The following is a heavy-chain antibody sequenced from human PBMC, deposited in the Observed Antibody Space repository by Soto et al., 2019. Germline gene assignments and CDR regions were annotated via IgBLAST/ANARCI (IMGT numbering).Heavy chain of an antibody. D-gene: IGHD4-4*01. CDR3: AKLLSFYSNYGY. Sequence: GGSLRLSGAASGFTFSSYAMSWVRQAPGKGLEWVSAISGSGGSTYYADSVKGRFTISRDNSKNTLYLQMNSLRAEDTAVYYCAKLLSFYSNYGYWGQGTLVTVSS. CDR2: ISGSGGST. CDR1: GFTFSSYA. J-gene: IGHJ4*02. V-gene: IGHV3-23*01.